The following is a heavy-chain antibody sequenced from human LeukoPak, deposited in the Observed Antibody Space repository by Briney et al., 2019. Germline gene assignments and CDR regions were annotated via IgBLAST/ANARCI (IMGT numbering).Heavy chain of an antibody. D-gene: IGHD5/OR15-5a*01. J-gene: IGHJ4*02. CDR3: AGDERGSTIRGSFDY. V-gene: IGHV4-39*07. CDR1: GGSISSSSYY. CDR2: IYYSGST. Sequence: SETLSLTCTVSGGSISSSSYYWGWIRQPPGKGLEWIGSIYYSGSTYYNPSLKSRVTISVDTSKNQFSLKLSSVTAADTAVYYCAGDERGSTIRGSFDYWGQGTLVTVSS.